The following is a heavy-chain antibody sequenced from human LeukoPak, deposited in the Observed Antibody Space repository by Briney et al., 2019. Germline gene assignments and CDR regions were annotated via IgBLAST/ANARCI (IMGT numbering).Heavy chain of an antibody. CDR2: ISAYNGNT. D-gene: IGHD3-3*01. CDR3: ATRPLSGSYDFWSGLGY. V-gene: IGHV1-18*01. CDR1: GYTFTSYG. J-gene: IGHJ4*02. Sequence: GASVKVSCKASGYTFTSYGISWVRQAPGQGLEWMGWISAYNGNTNYAQKLQGRVTMTEDTSTDTAYMELSSLRSEDTAVYYCATRPLSGSYDFWSGLGYWGQGTLVTVSS.